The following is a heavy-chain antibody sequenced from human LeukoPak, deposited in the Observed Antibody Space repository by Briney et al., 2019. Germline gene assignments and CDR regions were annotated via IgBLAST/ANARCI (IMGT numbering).Heavy chain of an antibody. Sequence: ASVKVSCKASGYTFTTYGISWVRQAPGQGLEWMGWISAYNGNTNYARKLQGRVTMTTDTSTSTAYMELRGLRSDDTAVYYCARDYSSGWPNFDYWGQGTLVTVSS. CDR1: GYTFTTYG. CDR2: ISAYNGNT. J-gene: IGHJ4*02. CDR3: ARDYSSGWPNFDY. D-gene: IGHD6-19*01. V-gene: IGHV1-18*01.